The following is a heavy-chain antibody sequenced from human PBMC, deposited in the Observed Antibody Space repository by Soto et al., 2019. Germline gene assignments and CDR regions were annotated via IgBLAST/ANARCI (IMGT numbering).Heavy chain of an antibody. J-gene: IGHJ6*02. V-gene: IGHV1-18*04. CDR1: GYTFASSG. D-gene: IGHD2-2*02. CDR2: ISAYNGNT. CDR3: ARDCSSTSCYRALYYYYGMDV. Sequence: VSYKGSGYTFASSGISRVRQTPRQGLEWMGWISAYNGNTNYAQKLQGRVTMTTDTSTSTAYMELRSLRSDDTAVYYCARDCSSTSCYRALYYYYGMDVWGQGITVTVSS.